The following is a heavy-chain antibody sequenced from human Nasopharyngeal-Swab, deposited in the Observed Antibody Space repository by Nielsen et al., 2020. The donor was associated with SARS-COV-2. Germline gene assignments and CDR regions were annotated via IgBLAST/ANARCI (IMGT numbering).Heavy chain of an antibody. D-gene: IGHD3-3*01. V-gene: IGHV4-59*11. CDR1: GASITSQY. Sequence: SETLSLTCTVSGASITSQYWSWVRQSPGKGLEWLGYFYYTGDTNYSPSLKSRVTISVDTSKNQFSLKLSSVTAADTAVYYCARGPGRITIFGVVIDSRGWFDPWGQGTLVTVSS. CDR3: ARGPGRITIFGVVIDSRGWFDP. CDR2: FYYTGDT. J-gene: IGHJ5*02.